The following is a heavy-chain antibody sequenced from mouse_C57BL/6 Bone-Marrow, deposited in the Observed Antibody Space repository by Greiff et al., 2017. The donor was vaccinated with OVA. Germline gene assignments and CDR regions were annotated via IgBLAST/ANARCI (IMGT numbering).Heavy chain of an antibody. CDR2: ISSGGSYT. CDR3: ARHKDYYGSSYWFAY. J-gene: IGHJ3*01. Sequence: EVMLVESGGDLVKPGGSLKLSCAASGFTFSSYGMSWVRQTPDKRLEWVATISSGGSYTYYPDSVKGRFTISRDNAKNTLYLQMSSLKSEDTAMYYCARHKDYYGSSYWFAYWGQGTLVTVSA. V-gene: IGHV5-6*01. CDR1: GFTFSSYG. D-gene: IGHD1-1*01.